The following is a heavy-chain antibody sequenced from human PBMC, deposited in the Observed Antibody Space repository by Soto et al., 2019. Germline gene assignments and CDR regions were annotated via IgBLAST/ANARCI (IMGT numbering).Heavy chain of an antibody. Sequence: PSETLSLTCTVSGGSISSSSYYWGWIRQPPGKGLEWIGSIYYSGSTYYNPSLKSRVTISVDTSKNQFSLKLSSVTAADTAVYYCAGPAFYGGIHRWGQGTLVTVSS. CDR3: AGPAFYGGIHR. V-gene: IGHV4-39*01. D-gene: IGHD4-17*01. CDR2: IYYSGST. CDR1: GGSISSSSYY. J-gene: IGHJ4*02.